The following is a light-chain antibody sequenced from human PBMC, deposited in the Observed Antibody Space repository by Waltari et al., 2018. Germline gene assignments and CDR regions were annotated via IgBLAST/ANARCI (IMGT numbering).Light chain of an antibody. CDR1: QSVSNSY. V-gene: IGKV3-20*01. CDR3: QQYDTSPFT. Sequence: EIVLTQSPGTLSLSPGERATPSCRASQSVSNSYLVWYQQKPGQAPRLLIYGASSRATGIPDRFSGSGSGTDFTLTISRLEPEDFAVYYFQQYDTSPFTFGPGTKVDIK. J-gene: IGKJ3*01. CDR2: GAS.